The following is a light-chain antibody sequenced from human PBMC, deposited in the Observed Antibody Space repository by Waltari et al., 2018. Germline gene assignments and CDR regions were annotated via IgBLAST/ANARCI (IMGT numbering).Light chain of an antibody. CDR1: QDISNY. V-gene: IGKV1-33*01. J-gene: IGKJ2*01. Sequence: DIQMTQSPSSLSASVGDRVTITCQASQDISNYLNWYQQKPGKAPKLLIYDASNLETGVPSRFSGSGSGTDFTFTISSLQADDVAVYYCQQYSGSPNTFGQGTKLEIK. CDR2: DAS. CDR3: QQYSGSPNT.